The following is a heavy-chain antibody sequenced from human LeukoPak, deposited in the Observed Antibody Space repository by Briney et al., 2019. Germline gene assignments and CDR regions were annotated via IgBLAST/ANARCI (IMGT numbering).Heavy chain of an antibody. D-gene: IGHD2-15*01. CDR2: INHSGST. CDR1: GGSISSSSYY. V-gene: IGHV4-39*07. CDR3: ARTPDPRRWRRGLYYFDY. Sequence: SETLSLTCTVSGGSISSSSYYWGWIRQPPGKGLEWIGEINHSGSTNYNPSLKSRVTISVDTSKNQFSLKLSSVTAADTAVYYCARTPDPRRWRRGLYYFDYWGQGTLVTVSS. J-gene: IGHJ4*02.